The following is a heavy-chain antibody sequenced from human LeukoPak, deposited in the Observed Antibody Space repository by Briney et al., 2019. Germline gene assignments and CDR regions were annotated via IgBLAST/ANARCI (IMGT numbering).Heavy chain of an antibody. D-gene: IGHD3-10*01. J-gene: IGHJ3*02. CDR1: GYSISSGYY. CDR2: IYHSGST. CDR3: ARGSYITKDAFDI. Sequence: SSETLSLTCAVSGYSISSGYYWGWIRQPPGKGLEWIGSIYHSGSTYYNPSPKSRVTTSVDTSKNQFSLKLSSVTAADTAVYYCARGSYITKDAFDIWGQGTMVTVSS. V-gene: IGHV4-38-2*01.